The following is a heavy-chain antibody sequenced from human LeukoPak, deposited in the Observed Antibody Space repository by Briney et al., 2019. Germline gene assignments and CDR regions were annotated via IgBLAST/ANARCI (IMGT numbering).Heavy chain of an antibody. CDR1: GFTFSSHA. J-gene: IGHJ4*02. D-gene: IGHD3-3*01. CDR2: ISYDGSNK. CDR3: AREGFFATYDY. V-gene: IGHV3-30*04. Sequence: PGGSLRLSRAASGFTFSSHAMHWVRQAPGKGLEWVAVISYDGSNKYYADSVKGRFTISRDNSKNTLYLQMNSLRAEDTAVYYCAREGFFATYDYWGQGTLVTVSS.